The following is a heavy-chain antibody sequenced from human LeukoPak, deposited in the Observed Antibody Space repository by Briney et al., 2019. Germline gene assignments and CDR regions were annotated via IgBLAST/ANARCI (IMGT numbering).Heavy chain of an antibody. CDR1: GFSFTSYW. D-gene: IGHD6-13*01. Sequence: GESLKISCKGSGFSFTSYWIGCVRQMPGKGLEWMGFIYLGDSDTRYSPSFRGEVTISADKSISTAYLQWSSLKASDTAMYYCARRGSSWTFDYWGQGTLVTVSS. CDR3: ARRGSSWTFDY. J-gene: IGHJ4*02. V-gene: IGHV5-51*01. CDR2: IYLGDSDT.